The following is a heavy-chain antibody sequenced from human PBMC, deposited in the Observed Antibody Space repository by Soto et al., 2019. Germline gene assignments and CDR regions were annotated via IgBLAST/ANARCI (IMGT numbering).Heavy chain of an antibody. D-gene: IGHD3-10*01. CDR3: ARSRSGAFADAFDF. J-gene: IGHJ4*02. V-gene: IGHV3-30*04. CDR2: ISKDGSNK. Sequence: QVQVVESGGGVVQPGRSLRLSCAASGFTFSRYAIHWVRQAPGKGLEWVAVISKDGSNKYYVDSVKGRFTISRDNSRNTLYLQNNSLRDEGAAVYYCARSRSGAFADAFDFWGQGTLVTVSS. CDR1: GFTFSRYA.